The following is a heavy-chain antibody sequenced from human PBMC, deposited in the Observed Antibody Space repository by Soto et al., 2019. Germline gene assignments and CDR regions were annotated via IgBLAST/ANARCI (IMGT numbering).Heavy chain of an antibody. V-gene: IGHV3-15*01. CDR3: TALRWNFWSTD. Sequence: EVQLVESGGGLVKPGESLRVSCAVSGFSVDKAWMGWVRQAPGKGLEWVGRIKGIPDGGKTEFGDPVKGRFTISRDSSENKVYLQMNSLKTEDTAVYYCTALRWNFWSTDWGQGTLVTVSS. CDR1: GFSVDKAW. CDR2: IKGIPDGGKT. D-gene: IGHD3-3*01. J-gene: IGHJ4*02.